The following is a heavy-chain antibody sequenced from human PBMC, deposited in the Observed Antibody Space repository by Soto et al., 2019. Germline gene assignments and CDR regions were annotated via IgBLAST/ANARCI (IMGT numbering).Heavy chain of an antibody. CDR1: GFTFSTYG. J-gene: IGHJ4*02. CDR3: ARAVGPFDY. V-gene: IGHV3-33*01. CDR2: IWNDGSNK. Sequence: QVQLVESGGGVVQPGRSLRLSCAASGFTFSTYGMHWVRQAPGKGLEWVAVIWNDGSNKYYGDSVKGRFTISRDNSKNTLYLHMTSLRADDTAVYYCARAVGPFDYWGQGTLVTVSS. D-gene: IGHD3-16*01.